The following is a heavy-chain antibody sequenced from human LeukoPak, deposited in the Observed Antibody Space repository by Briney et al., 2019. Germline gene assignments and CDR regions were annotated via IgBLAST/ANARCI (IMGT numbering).Heavy chain of an antibody. D-gene: IGHD1-26*01. V-gene: IGHV4-34*01. CDR3: ARTRWDHYFDY. CDR2: INHSGST. J-gene: IGHJ4*02. Sequence: SETLSFTCAVYGGSFSGYYWSWIRQPPGKGLEWIGEINHSGSTNYNPSLKSRVTISVDTSKNQFSLKLSSVTAADTAVYYCARTRWDHYFDYWGQGTLVTVSS. CDR1: GGSFSGYY.